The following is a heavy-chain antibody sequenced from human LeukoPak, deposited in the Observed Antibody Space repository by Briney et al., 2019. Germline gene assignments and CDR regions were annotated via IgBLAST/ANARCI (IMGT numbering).Heavy chain of an antibody. J-gene: IGHJ4*02. D-gene: IGHD2-15*01. CDR2: IIPIFGTA. CDR3: ARGGGYCSGGSCYYNDY. Sequence: ASVKVSCKASGYTFTSYGISWVRQAPGQGLEWMGGIIPIFGTANYAQKFQGRVTITADKSTSTACMELSSLRSEDTAVYYCARGGGYCSGGSCYYNDYWGQGTLVTVSS. CDR1: GYTFTSYG. V-gene: IGHV1-69*06.